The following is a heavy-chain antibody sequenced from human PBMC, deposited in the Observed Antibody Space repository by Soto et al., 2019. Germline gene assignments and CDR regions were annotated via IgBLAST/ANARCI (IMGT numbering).Heavy chain of an antibody. Sequence: QPACCLGLSCASSGVTLEVYVIHLFFQAPGKGLEWVSALSATAANTYYADSVKGRFTISRDNSKNTVFLQMSGLRGEDTAVYYCAKAFHGGDYGDYYFDYWGPGTLVTVSS. V-gene: IGHV3-23*01. CDR2: LSATAANT. CDR1: GVTLEVYV. J-gene: IGHJ4*02. CDR3: AKAFHGGDYGDYYFDY. D-gene: IGHD4-17*01.